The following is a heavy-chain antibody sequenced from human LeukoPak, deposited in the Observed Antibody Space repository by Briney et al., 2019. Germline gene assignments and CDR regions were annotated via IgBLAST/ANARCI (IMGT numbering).Heavy chain of an antibody. CDR3: AKGACGGDCFYFDY. J-gene: IGHJ4*02. CDR2: ISYDGSNK. D-gene: IGHD2-21*02. V-gene: IGHV3-30*18. CDR1: GFTFSNYG. Sequence: GGSLRLSCAASGFTFSNYGMHWVRQAPGKGLEWVAVISYDGSNKYYADSVKGRFTISRDNSKNTLYLQMNSLRAEDTAVYYCAKGACGGDCFYFDYWGQGTLVTVSS.